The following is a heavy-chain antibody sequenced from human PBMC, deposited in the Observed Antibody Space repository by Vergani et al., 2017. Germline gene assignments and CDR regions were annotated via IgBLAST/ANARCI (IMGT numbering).Heavy chain of an antibody. CDR2: IYTSGST. J-gene: IGHJ4*02. CDR1: GGSISSYY. D-gene: IGHD3-3*01. Sequence: QVQLQESGPGLVKPSETLSLTCTVSGGSISSYYWSWIRQPAGKGLEWIGRIYTSGSTYYNPSLKSRVTISVDTSKNQFSLKLSSVTAADTAVYYCARQVYDFWSGYGYYFDYWGQGTLVTVSS. CDR3: ARQVYDFWSGYGYYFDY. V-gene: IGHV4-4*07.